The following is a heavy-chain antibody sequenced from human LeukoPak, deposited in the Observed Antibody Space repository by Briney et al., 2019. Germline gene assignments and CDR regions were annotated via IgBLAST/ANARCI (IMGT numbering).Heavy chain of an antibody. D-gene: IGHD3-10*01. J-gene: IGHJ6*03. Sequence: SETLSLTCTVSGGSISSYYWSWIRQPPGKGLEWIGYIYYSGSTNYNPSLKSRVTISVDTSKNQFSLKLSSVTAADTAVYYCARVEEGYGSGRRENYYYYYMDVWGKGTTVTISS. CDR2: IYYSGST. V-gene: IGHV4-59*01. CDR3: ARVEEGYGSGRRENYYYYYMDV. CDR1: GGSISSYY.